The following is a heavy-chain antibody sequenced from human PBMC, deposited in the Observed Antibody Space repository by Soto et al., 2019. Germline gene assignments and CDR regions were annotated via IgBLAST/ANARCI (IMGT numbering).Heavy chain of an antibody. CDR3: ARGRPIVVVVAATPTFGY. CDR2: INPSGGST. D-gene: IGHD2-15*01. V-gene: IGHV1-46*01. J-gene: IGHJ4*02. CDR1: GYTFTSYY. Sequence: QVQLVQSGAEVKKPGASVKVSCKASGYTFTSYYMHWVRQAPGQGLEWMGIINPSGGSTSYAQKFQGSVTMTRDTSTSTVYMELSSLRSEDTAVYYCARGRPIVVVVAATPTFGYWGQGTLVTVSS.